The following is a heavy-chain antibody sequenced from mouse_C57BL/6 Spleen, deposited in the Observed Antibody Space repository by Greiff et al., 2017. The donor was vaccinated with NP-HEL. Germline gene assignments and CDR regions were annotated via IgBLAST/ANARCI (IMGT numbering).Heavy chain of an antibody. CDR1: GYTFTSYW. J-gene: IGHJ3*01. CDR3: ARSFIDYYGSSRLFAY. D-gene: IGHD1-1*01. Sequence: QVQLQQPGAELVRPGTSVKLSCKASGYTFTSYWMHWVKQRPGQGLEWIGVIDPSDSYTNYNQKFKGKATLTVDTSSSTAYMQLSSLTSEDSAVYYCARSFIDYYGSSRLFAYWGQGTLVTVSA. CDR2: IDPSDSYT. V-gene: IGHV1-59*01.